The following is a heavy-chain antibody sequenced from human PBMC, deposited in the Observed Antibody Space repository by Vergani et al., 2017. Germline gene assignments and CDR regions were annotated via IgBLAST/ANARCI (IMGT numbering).Heavy chain of an antibody. CDR3: AKDGRENCDYGYFDY. J-gene: IGHJ4*02. Sequence: QVQLVETGGGVVQPGGSLRLYCATSGFSFNTYGAHWVRQAPGKGLEWVAFIGYDGRIKYNVDSVKGRFTISRDTSKKTLSLQMRSLRADDTAVYYCAKDGRENCDYGYFDYWGQGTVVTGSS. V-gene: IGHV3-30*02. CDR2: IGYDGRIK. CDR1: GFSFNTYG. D-gene: IGHD4-17*01.